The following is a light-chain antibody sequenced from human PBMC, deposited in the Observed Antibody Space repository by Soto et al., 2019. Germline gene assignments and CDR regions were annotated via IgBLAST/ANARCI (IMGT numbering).Light chain of an antibody. CDR1: RNINRK. J-gene: IGKJ4*01. V-gene: IGKV3-15*01. CDR3: QQYYDYPPHI. CDR2: GAS. Sequence: EIVMTQSPATLSVSPGERATVSCRASRNINRKLAWYQQKPGQAPRLLISGASTRATGIPARMSGSGSGTDFTPTISSLQSEDFSVYYCQQYYDYPPHIFGRGTKVEIK.